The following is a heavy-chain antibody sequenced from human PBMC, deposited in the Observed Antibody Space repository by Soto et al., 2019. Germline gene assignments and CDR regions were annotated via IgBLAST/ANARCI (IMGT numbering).Heavy chain of an antibody. Sequence: SGPTLVNPTQTLTLTCALSGFSVSARGVGVGWIRQPPGKALAWLAIIYWNDDKLYSPSLQSRLTITKDTSKNQVVLTMTNMDLVDTATYYCAHSPWGAAPDYWGQGTPVTVSS. V-gene: IGHV2-5*01. CDR3: AHSPWGAAPDY. CDR2: IYWNDDK. J-gene: IGHJ4*02. CDR1: GFSVSARGVG. D-gene: IGHD3-16*01.